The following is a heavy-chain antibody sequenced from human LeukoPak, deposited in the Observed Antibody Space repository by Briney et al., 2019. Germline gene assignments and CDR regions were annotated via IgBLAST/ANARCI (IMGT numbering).Heavy chain of an antibody. V-gene: IGHV1-46*01. CDR2: INPSGGST. J-gene: IGHJ4*02. Sequence: ASVKVSCKASGYTFTGYYMHWVRQAPGQGLEWMGIINPSGGSTSYAQKFQGRVTMTRDTSTSTVYMELSSLRSEDTAVYYCARDRPTDFWSGYYTGIGFDYWGQGTLVTVSS. D-gene: IGHD3-3*01. CDR1: GYTFTGYY. CDR3: ARDRPTDFWSGYYTGIGFDY.